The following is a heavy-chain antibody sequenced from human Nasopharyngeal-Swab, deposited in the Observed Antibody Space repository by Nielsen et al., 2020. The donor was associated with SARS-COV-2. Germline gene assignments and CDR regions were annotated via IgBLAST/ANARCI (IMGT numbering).Heavy chain of an antibody. CDR2: ISSSSSYI. CDR3: ARDLEGIFDH. J-gene: IGHJ4*02. D-gene: IGHD6-13*01. Sequence: WIRQPPGKGLGWVSSISSSSSYIYYADSVKGRFTISRDNAKNSLYLQMNSLRAEDTAVYYCARDLEGIFDHWGQGALVTVSS. V-gene: IGHV3-21*01.